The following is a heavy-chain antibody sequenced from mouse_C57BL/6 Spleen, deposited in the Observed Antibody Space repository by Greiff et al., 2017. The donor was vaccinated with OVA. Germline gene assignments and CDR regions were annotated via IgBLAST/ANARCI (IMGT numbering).Heavy chain of an antibody. V-gene: IGHV1-4*01. D-gene: IGHD1-1*01. CDR3: ARYGSPFDY. Sequence: QVHVKQSGAELARPGASVKMSCKASGYTFTSYTMHWVKQRPGQGLEWIGYINPSSGYTKYNQKFKDKATLTADKSSSTAYMQLSSLTSEDSAVYYCARYGSPFDYWGQGTTLTGSS. J-gene: IGHJ2*01. CDR2: INPSSGYT. CDR1: GYTFTSYT.